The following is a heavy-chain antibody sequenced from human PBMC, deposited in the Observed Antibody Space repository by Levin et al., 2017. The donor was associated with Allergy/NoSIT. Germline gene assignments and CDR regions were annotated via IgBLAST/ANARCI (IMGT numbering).Heavy chain of an antibody. Sequence: AGGSLRLSCAASGFSFSAYWMHWVRQAPGKGLVWVSRISNDGSVTSYADSVKGRFTISRDNAKNTLYLQMNSLREEDTALYYCVKDDYASIWGQGTMVTVSS. CDR2: ISNDGSVT. CDR1: GFSFSAYW. CDR3: VKDDYASI. D-gene: IGHD4-17*01. V-gene: IGHV3-74*01. J-gene: IGHJ3*02.